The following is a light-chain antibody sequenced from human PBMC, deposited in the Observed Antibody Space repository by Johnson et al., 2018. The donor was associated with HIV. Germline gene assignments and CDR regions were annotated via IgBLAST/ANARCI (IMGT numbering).Light chain of an antibody. CDR1: SSNIGNNY. Sequence: QSALTQPPSVSAAPGQKVTISCSGSSSNIGNNYVSWYQQLRGTAPKLLIYDNNKRPSGIPDRFSGSKSGTSATLGITGLPTGDEADYYCGTWDNSLSAHVFGTGTKVTVL. V-gene: IGLV1-51*01. J-gene: IGLJ1*01. CDR2: DNN. CDR3: GTWDNSLSAHV.